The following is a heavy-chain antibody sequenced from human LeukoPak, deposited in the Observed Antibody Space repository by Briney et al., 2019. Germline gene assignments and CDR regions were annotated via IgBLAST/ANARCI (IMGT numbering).Heavy chain of an antibody. CDR3: ARGGGYDFWSGYYKSFDY. CDR1: GGSISSYY. D-gene: IGHD3-3*01. V-gene: IGHV4-59*01. CDR2: IYYSGST. Sequence: SETLSLTCTVSGGSISSYYWSWIRQPPGKGLEWIGYIYYSGSTNYNPSLKSRVTISVDTSKSQFSLKLSSVTAADTAVYYCARGGGYDFWSGYYKSFDYWGQGTLVTVSS. J-gene: IGHJ4*02.